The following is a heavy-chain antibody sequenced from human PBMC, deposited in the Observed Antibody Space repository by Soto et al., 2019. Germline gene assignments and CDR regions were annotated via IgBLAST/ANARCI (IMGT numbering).Heavy chain of an antibody. CDR3: AQDPDRYDDVCGPYRYIDH. CDR2: ISTSGGRP. V-gene: IGHV3-23*04. Sequence: EVQLVESGGGLVQPGGSLRLSCTASGITFSNYAMSWVRQAPRKGLEWVSSISTSGGRPYYADSVKGRFTISRDNSNKPRYLQKHSLRVEDTAVSYCAQDPDRYDDVCGPYRYIDHCGQGTLVTVSS. J-gene: IGHJ4*02. D-gene: IGHD3-16*02. CDR1: GITFSNYA.